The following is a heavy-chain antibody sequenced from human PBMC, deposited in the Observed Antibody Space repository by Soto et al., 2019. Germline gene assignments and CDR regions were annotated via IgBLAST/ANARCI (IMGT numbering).Heavy chain of an antibody. CDR2: IWYDGSNK. Sequence: QVQLVESGGGVVQPGRSLRLSCAASGFTFSSYGMHWVRQAPGKGLEWVAVIWYDGSNKYYADSVKGRFTISRDNSKNTLYLQMNSLRAEDTAVYYCAREAAYDILTDYYFDYWGQGTLVTVSS. D-gene: IGHD3-9*01. CDR1: GFTFSSYG. V-gene: IGHV3-33*01. CDR3: AREAAYDILTDYYFDY. J-gene: IGHJ4*02.